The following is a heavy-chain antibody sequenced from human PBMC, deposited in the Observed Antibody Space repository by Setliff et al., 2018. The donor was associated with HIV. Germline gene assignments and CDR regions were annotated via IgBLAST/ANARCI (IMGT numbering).Heavy chain of an antibody. CDR1: GGSVTSGGHY. Sequence: NPSETLSLTCTVSGGSVTSGGHYWSWTRQHPGKGLEWIGYIYYSGSAYYNPSLKSRFTISVDTSKNQFSLKLSSVTAADTAVYYCARVRGRYYYHYAMDVWGQGTTVTVSS. CDR2: IYYSGSA. D-gene: IGHD3-10*01. V-gene: IGHV4-31*02. CDR3: ARVRGRYYYHYAMDV. J-gene: IGHJ6*02.